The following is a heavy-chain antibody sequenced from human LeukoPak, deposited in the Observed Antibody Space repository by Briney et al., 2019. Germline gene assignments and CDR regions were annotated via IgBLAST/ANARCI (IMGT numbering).Heavy chain of an antibody. CDR3: ARDGGFGELLVDY. J-gene: IGHJ4*02. D-gene: IGHD3-10*01. CDR2: ISSSGSTI. Sequence: PGGSLRLSCAASGFTFSSYEMNWVRQAPGKGLGWVSYISSSGSTIYYADSVKGRFTISRDNAKNSLYLQMNSLRAEDTAVYYCARDGGFGELLVDYWGQGTLVTVSS. CDR1: GFTFSSYE. V-gene: IGHV3-48*03.